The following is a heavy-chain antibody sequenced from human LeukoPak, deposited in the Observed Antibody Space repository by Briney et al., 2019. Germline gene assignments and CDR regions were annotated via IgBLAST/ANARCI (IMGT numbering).Heavy chain of an antibody. J-gene: IGHJ4*02. Sequence: PSETLSLTCTVSGGSISSSSYYWGWIRQPPGKGLEWIGSIYYSGSTYYNPSLKSRVTISVDTSKNQFSLKLSSVTAADTAVYYCARREWVIAARPGGYFDYWGQGTLVTVSS. D-gene: IGHD6-6*01. CDR3: ARREWVIAARPGGYFDY. CDR1: GGSISSSSYY. CDR2: IYYSGST. V-gene: IGHV4-39*07.